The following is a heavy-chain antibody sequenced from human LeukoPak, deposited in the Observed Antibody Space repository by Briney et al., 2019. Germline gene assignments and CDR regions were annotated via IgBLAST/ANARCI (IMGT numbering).Heavy chain of an antibody. Sequence: SHTLSLTYAISGDSVSINSDGWNWIRQSPSRVFFGLGSKYLATRQYNDDARSVNHGITLNPDPSKNQFSLQLSSVTPEETAVYYCARDLPPGAAGVTGPFDHWGQGTLVTVSA. CDR2: KYLATRQYN. CDR1: GDSVSINSDG. D-gene: IGHD6-13*01. J-gene: IGHJ4*02. CDR3: ARDLPPGAAGVTGPFDH. V-gene: IGHV6-1*01.